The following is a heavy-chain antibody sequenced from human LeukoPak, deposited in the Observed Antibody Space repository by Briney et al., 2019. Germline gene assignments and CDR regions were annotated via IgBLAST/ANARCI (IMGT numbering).Heavy chain of an antibody. CDR3: ARDKALNS. CDR2: ISSRGSSI. J-gene: IGHJ4*02. Sequence: GGSLRLSCAGSGFNFSTYEMNWVRQAPGKGLERLSYISSRGSSIYYADSVKGRFTISRDNARNSLYLQMNSLRAEDTAVYFCARDKALNSWGQGTLVAVSP. CDR1: GFNFSTYE. V-gene: IGHV3-48*03.